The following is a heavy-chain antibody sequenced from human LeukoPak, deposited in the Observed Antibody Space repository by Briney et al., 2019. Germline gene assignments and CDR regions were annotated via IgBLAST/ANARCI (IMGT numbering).Heavy chain of an antibody. D-gene: IGHD2-2*01. CDR3: ATYCSSTSCYQDRSWFDP. J-gene: IGHJ5*02. V-gene: IGHV1-8*01. Sequence: ASVKVSCKASGYTFTSYDINWVRQATGQGLEWMGWMNPNSGNTGYAQKFQGRVTMTRNTSISTAYMELSSLRSEDTAVYYCATYCSSTSCYQDRSWFDPWGQGTLVTVSS. CDR1: GYTFTSYD. CDR2: MNPNSGNT.